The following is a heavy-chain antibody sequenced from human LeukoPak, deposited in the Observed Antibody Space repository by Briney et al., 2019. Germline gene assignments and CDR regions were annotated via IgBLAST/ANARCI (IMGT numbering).Heavy chain of an antibody. CDR2: IYPGDSDT. CDR3: ARPRMSGSFGAFDI. V-gene: IGHV5-51*01. CDR1: GYSFPTYW. D-gene: IGHD1-26*01. Sequence: GESLKISCKGSGYSFPTYWIAWVRQMPGKGLEWMGIIYPGDSDTRYSPSFQGQVTISADKPISTAYLQWSSLKASDIAMYYCARPRMSGSFGAFDIWGQGTMVTVSS. J-gene: IGHJ3*02.